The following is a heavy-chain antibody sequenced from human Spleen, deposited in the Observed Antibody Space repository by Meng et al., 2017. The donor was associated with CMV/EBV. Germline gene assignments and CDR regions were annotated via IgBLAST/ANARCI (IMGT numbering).Heavy chain of an antibody. CDR1: GFTFSRYS. J-gene: IGHJ5*02. Sequence: RLSCAASGFTFSRYSMNWVRQSPGKGLEWVSSISSSSSHISYADSVKGRFTISRDNAKNSLFLQMNSLRAEDTAVYYCARGPGWFDPWGQGTLVTVSS. CDR3: ARGPGWFDP. CDR2: ISSSSSHI. V-gene: IGHV3-21*01.